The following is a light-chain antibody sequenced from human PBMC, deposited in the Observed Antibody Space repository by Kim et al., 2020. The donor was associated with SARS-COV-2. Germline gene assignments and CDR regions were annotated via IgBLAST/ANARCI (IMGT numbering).Light chain of an antibody. J-gene: IGKJ1*01. CDR3: QQYHDWPRT. CDR2: GAS. CDR1: QTISTS. Sequence: VSPGARATRSCRASQTISTSLAWYQQKPGQAPRLLIYGASTRATGIPARFSGSGSGTEFTLTITSLQSEVFAVYYCQQYHDWPRTFGQGTKVDIK. V-gene: IGKV3-15*01.